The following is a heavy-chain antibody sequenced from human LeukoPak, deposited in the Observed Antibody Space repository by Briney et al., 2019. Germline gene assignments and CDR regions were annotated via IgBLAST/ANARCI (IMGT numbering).Heavy chain of an antibody. CDR2: IYPGDSDT. D-gene: IGHD3-10*01. CDR1: GYSFTSYW. V-gene: IGHV5-51*01. CDR3: ARRVYYGSGSYAAFDI. Sequence: GESLRISCKGSGYSFTSYWIGWVRQMPGKGLEWMGIIYPGDSDTRYSPSFQGQVTISADKSISTAYLQWSSLKASDTAMYYCARRVYYGSGSYAAFDIWGQGTMVTVSS. J-gene: IGHJ3*02.